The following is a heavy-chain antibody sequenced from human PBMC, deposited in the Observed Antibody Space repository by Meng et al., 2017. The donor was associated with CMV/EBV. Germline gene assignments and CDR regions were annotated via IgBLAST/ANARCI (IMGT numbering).Heavy chain of an antibody. Sequence: GSLRLSCTVSGGSISSSSYYWGWIRQPPGKGLEWIGSIYYSGSAFYNPSLKSRVTISLDMSKNHFSLKLSSVTAADTAVYYCAREYSYYGSGSDGSGYWGQGTLVTVSS. V-gene: IGHV4-39*07. D-gene: IGHD3-10*01. CDR1: GGSISSSSYY. CDR2: IYYSGSA. J-gene: IGHJ4*02. CDR3: AREYSYYGSGSDGSGY.